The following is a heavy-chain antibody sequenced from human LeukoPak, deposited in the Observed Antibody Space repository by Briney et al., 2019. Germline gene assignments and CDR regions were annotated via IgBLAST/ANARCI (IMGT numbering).Heavy chain of an antibody. CDR3: AKDGRITIFGVVIDY. V-gene: IGHV3-72*01. CDR1: GFRFSDYY. Sequence: GGSLRLSCAASGFRFSDYYMDWVRQAPGKGLEWVARSRNKANSFSTVYAASVNGRFTTSRDESNDFLFLQMNSLRAEDTAVYYCAKDGRITIFGVVIDYWGQGTLVTVSS. D-gene: IGHD3-3*01. CDR2: SRNKANSFST. J-gene: IGHJ4*02.